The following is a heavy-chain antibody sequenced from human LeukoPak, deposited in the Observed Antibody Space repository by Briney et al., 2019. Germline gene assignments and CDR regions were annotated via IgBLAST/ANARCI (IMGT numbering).Heavy chain of an antibody. CDR3: ARVYPYGSGRAFDY. CDR1: GGSISSYY. J-gene: IGHJ4*02. CDR2: IYYSGST. D-gene: IGHD3-10*01. V-gene: IGHV4-59*01. Sequence: SETLSLTCTVSGGSISSYYWSWIRQPPGKGLEWIGYIYYSGSTNYNPSLKSRVTISADTSKNQFSLKLSSVTAADTAVYYCARVYPYGSGRAFDYWGQGTLVTVSS.